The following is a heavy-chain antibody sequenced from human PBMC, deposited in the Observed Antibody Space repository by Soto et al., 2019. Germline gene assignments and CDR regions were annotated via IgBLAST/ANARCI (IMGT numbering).Heavy chain of an antibody. J-gene: IGHJ6*02. D-gene: IGHD2-21*02. Sequence: PSETLSLTCAVYGGSFSGYYWSWIRQPPGKGLEWIGEINHSGSTNYNPSLKSRVTISVDTSKNQFSLKLSSVTAADTAVYYCARGVNIVVVTARPRHYGMDVWGQGTKVTVSS. CDR2: INHSGST. V-gene: IGHV4-34*01. CDR1: GGSFSGYY. CDR3: ARGVNIVVVTARPRHYGMDV.